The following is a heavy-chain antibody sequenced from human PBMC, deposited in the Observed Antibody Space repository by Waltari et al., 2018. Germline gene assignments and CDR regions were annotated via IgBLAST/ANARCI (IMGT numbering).Heavy chain of an antibody. V-gene: IGHV4-34*01. CDR1: GGSFSGYY. D-gene: IGHD1-26*01. Sequence: QVQLQQWGAGLLKPSETLSLTCAVYGGSFSGYYWSWIRQPPGKGLEWIGEINHSGSTNYNPSLKSRVTISVDTSKNQFSLKLSSVTAADTAVYYCARDHLGATGGGYFDYWGQGTLVTVSS. CDR2: INHSGST. J-gene: IGHJ4*02. CDR3: ARDHLGATGGGYFDY.